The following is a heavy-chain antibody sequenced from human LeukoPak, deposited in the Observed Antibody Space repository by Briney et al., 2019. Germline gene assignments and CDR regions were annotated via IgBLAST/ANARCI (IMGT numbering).Heavy chain of an antibody. CDR3: AGGYSSSWLGYFDY. Sequence: GGSLRLSCAASGFTFSSYGIHWVRQAPGKGLEWVAVVSSDGSNKYYADSVKGRFTISRDTSKNTLYLQMNSLGAEDTAVYYCAGGYSSSWLGYFDYWGQGTLVTVSS. V-gene: IGHV3-30*03. CDR1: GFTFSSYG. CDR2: VSSDGSNK. D-gene: IGHD6-13*01. J-gene: IGHJ4*02.